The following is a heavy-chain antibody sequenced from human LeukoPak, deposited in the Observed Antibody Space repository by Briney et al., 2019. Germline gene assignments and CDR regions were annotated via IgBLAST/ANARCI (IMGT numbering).Heavy chain of an antibody. CDR3: ARMELIAAAGRGFDY. J-gene: IGHJ4*02. Sequence: SGPTRVNPTQTLTLTCTFSGFSLSTSGMCVSWIRQPPGKALEWLARIDWDDDKYYSTSLKTRLTISKDTSKNQVVLTMTNMDPVDTATYYCARMELIAAAGRGFDYWGQGTLVTVSS. V-gene: IGHV2-70*11. D-gene: IGHD6-13*01. CDR1: GFSLSTSGMC. CDR2: IDWDDDK.